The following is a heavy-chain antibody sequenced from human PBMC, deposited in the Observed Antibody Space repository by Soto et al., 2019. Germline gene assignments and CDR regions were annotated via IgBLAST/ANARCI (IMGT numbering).Heavy chain of an antibody. CDR3: AIPRDF. Sequence: GGSLRLSCAASRFMFSSYWMHWVRQAPGKGLVWVSRINSDGGTTTYADSVKGRFTISRDNAKNSLYLQMNSLRAEDTAVYYCAIPRDFWGQGTLVTVSS. CDR1: RFMFSSYW. CDR2: INSDGGTT. D-gene: IGHD2-21*01. J-gene: IGHJ4*02. V-gene: IGHV3-74*01.